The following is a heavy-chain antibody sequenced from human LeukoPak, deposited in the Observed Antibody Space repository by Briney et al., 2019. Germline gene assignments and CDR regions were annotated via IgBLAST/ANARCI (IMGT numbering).Heavy chain of an antibody. V-gene: IGHV3-23*01. D-gene: IGHD3-10*01. J-gene: IGHJ4*02. CDR2: ISGSGGST. CDR1: GFTFSSYA. CDR3: ADVGSGSYDDY. Sequence: GGSLRLSCAASGFTFSSYAMSWVRQAPGKGLEWVPAISGSGGSTYYADSVKGRFTISRDNSKNTLYLQMNSLRAEDTAVYYCADVGSGSYDDYWGQGTLVTVSS.